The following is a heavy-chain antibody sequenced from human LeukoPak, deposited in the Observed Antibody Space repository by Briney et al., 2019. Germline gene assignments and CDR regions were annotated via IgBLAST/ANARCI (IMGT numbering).Heavy chain of an antibody. CDR1: GITFSSHA. V-gene: IGHV3-23*01. J-gene: IGHJ3*02. Sequence: PGGSLRLSCAASGITFSSHAMSWVRQAPGKGLEWVSAISGSGGSTYYADSVKGRFTISRDNSKNTLYLQMNSLRAEDTAVYYCAKTVAGTWNAFDIWGQGTMVTVSS. CDR2: ISGSGGST. CDR3: AKTVAGTWNAFDI. D-gene: IGHD6-19*01.